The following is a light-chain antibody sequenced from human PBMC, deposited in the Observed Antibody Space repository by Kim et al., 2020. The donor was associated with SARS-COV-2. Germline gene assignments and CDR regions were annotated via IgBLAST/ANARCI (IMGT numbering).Light chain of an antibody. V-gene: IGKV3-11*01. CDR3: HQRSSWPGT. CDR1: QGISNY. CDR2: DAS. Sequence: EIVLTQSPATLSLSPGDRATLSCRASQGISNYLAWYQQKPGQAPRLLISDASNRATGIPARFSGSGSGTDFTLTISSLEPEDFTFYYCHQRSSWPGTFGQGTKVDLK. J-gene: IGKJ1*01.